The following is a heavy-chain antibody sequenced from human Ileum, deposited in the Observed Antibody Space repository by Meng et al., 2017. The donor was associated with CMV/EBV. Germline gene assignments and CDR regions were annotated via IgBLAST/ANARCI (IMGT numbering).Heavy chain of an antibody. CDR1: EFIVSKNY. V-gene: IGHV3-53*01. CDR3: AGESGVPNGMDV. CDR2: IYGGGTT. Sequence: GGSLRLSCAASEFIVSKNYMNWVRQAPGKGLEWVSVIYGGGTTYYADSVKGRFTISRDNSYNTLFLQMNSLRAEDTAVYYCAGESGVPNGMDVWGQGTTVTVSS. D-gene: IGHD2-2*01. J-gene: IGHJ6*02.